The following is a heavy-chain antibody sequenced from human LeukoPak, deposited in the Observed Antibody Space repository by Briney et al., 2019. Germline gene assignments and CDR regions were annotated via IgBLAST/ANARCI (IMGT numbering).Heavy chain of an antibody. CDR1: GASFSGYY. V-gene: IGHV4-34*01. CDR3: ARGGVGVLAARPRGMDY. Sequence: ETLSLTCAVYGASFSGYYWSWIRQPPGKGLEWIGEINHSGSTNYNPSLKSRVTISVDTSKNQFSLKLSSVTAADTAVYYCARGGVGVLAARPRGMDYWGQGTLVTVSS. J-gene: IGHJ4*02. D-gene: IGHD6-6*01. CDR2: INHSGST.